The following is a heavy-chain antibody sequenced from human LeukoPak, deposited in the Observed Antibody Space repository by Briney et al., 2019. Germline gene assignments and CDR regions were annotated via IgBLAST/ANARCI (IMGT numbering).Heavy chain of an antibody. Sequence: ASVKVSCKASGYTFTGYYMHWVRQAPGQGLEWMGWINLKSGGTNYAQKFQGRVTMTRDTSISTAYMELSRLRSDDTAVFYCAKPRGEEWLVGLYDAFDIWGQGTMVTVSS. D-gene: IGHD6-19*01. CDR1: GYTFTGYY. V-gene: IGHV1-2*02. CDR3: AKPRGEEWLVGLYDAFDI. J-gene: IGHJ3*02. CDR2: INLKSGGT.